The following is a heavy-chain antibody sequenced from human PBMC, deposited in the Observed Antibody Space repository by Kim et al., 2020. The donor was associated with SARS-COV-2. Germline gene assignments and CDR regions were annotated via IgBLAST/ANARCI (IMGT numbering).Heavy chain of an antibody. D-gene: IGHD3-10*01. CDR3: ARNSYGSGSYYPNWFDP. J-gene: IGHJ5*02. V-gene: IGHV3-48*02. Sequence: VKGRFTTSRDNAKNSLFLQMNSLRDDDSAVYYCARNSYGSGSYYPNWFDPWGQGTLVTVSS.